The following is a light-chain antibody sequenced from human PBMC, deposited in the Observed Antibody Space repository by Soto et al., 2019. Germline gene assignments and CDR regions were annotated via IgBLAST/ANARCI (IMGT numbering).Light chain of an antibody. CDR3: QQYGGSPLYT. CDR1: QSVSSSD. J-gene: IGKJ2*01. V-gene: IGKV3-20*01. Sequence: EIVLTKSPGTLSLSPGDRATLSCRASQSVSSSDLAWYQQKPGQAPRLLIYGASTRATGIPDRFSGSGSGTDFTLIISRLEPEDFAVYYCQQYGGSPLYTFGQGTKLEIK. CDR2: GAS.